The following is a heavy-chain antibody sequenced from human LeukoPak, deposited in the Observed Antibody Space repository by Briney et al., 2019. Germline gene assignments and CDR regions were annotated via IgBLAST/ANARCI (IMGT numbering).Heavy chain of an antibody. CDR1: GYTFTGYY. CDR2: INPNSGGT. J-gene: IGHJ4*02. V-gene: IGHV1-2*02. D-gene: IGHD3-22*01. CDR3: AREYYYDSSGYQY. Sequence: GASVKVSCKASGYTFTGYYMHWVRQAPGQGLEWMGWINPNSGGTNYAQKFQGRVTMTRDTSISTAYMELSGLRSDDTAVYYCAREYYYDSSGYQYWGQGTLVTVSS.